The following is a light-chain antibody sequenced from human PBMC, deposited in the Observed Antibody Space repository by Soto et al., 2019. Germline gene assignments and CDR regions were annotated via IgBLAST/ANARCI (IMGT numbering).Light chain of an antibody. V-gene: IGLV1-40*01. J-gene: IGLJ2*01. Sequence: QSVLTQPPSVSGAPGQRVTISCTGSSSNIGAGYDVHWYQQLPGTAPKLLIYGNSNRPSGVPDRFSGSKSGTSASLAITGLQAEDEADYYCQSYDSSLSGWGVFGGRTQLTVL. CDR1: SSNIGAGYD. CDR3: QSYDSSLSGWGV. CDR2: GNS.